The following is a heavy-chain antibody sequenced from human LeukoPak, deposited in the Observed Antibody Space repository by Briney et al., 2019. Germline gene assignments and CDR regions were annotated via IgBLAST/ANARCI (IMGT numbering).Heavy chain of an antibody. CDR2: IIPIFGTA. CDR3: ARDANQNIVVVPAAMDY. V-gene: IGHV1-69*13. Sequence: SVKVSRKASGGTFSSYAISWVRQAPGQGLEWMGGIIPIFGTANYAQKFQGRVTITADESTSTAYMELSSLRSEDTAVYYCARDANQNIVVVPAAMDYWGQGTLVTVSS. J-gene: IGHJ4*02. CDR1: GGTFSSYA. D-gene: IGHD2-2*01.